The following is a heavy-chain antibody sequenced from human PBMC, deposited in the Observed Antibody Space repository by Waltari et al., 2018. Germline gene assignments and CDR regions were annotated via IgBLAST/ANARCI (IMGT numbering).Heavy chain of an antibody. CDR1: AYSFGRGYY. J-gene: IGHJ4*02. V-gene: IGHV4-38-2*01. CDR3: ARQGGYGGSSGASVLDY. CDR2: MYHSGST. Sequence: QVRLQESGPGVVKPSETLSLTCAVFAYSFGRGYYWAWIRQPHGKGLEWIASMYHSGSTYYNPSLKSRLTISIDASKNQFSLKVTSVTAADTAVYYCARQGGYGGSSGASVLDYWGQGILVTVSP. D-gene: IGHD2-15*01.